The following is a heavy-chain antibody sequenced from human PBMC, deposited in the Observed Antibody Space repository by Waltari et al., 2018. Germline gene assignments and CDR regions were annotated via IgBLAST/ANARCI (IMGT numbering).Heavy chain of an antibody. J-gene: IGHJ5*02. V-gene: IGHV1-3*01. Sequence: QVQLVQSGAEVKKPGASVKVSCKASGYTFSNYAIYWVRQAPGQRLEWIGWNNAGNGNTKNSQKFQGRVTILRDTSASTAYMELSSLRSEDTAVYYCARGVIYGSGSGWFDPWGQGTLVTVSS. CDR2: NNAGNGNT. CDR3: ARGVIYGSGSGWFDP. CDR1: GYTFSNYA. D-gene: IGHD3-10*01.